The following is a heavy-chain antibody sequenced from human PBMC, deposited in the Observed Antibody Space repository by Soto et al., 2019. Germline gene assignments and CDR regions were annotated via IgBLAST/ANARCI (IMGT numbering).Heavy chain of an antibody. V-gene: IGHV3-30*18. CDR3: AKDLFGLELNGFDH. CDR1: GLTFSIYC. Sequence: PAESLSPSCVPSGLTFSIYCMHWVRQVPGKGLEWVAVISNDGSNKYGADSVKGRFTIAKDNSKNTLYLQMNSLRAVVTAVFFCAKDLFGLELNGFDHWGQGTLVTVSS. D-gene: IGHD1-26*01. J-gene: IGHJ4*02. CDR2: ISNDGSNK.